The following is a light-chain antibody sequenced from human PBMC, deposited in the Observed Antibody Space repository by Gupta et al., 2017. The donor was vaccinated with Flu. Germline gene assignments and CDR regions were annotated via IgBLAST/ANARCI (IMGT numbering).Light chain of an antibody. J-gene: IGKJ1*01. CDR3: QQYNSRRT. Sequence: SPSTLSASVGDRVTITCRASQSISSWLAWYQQKPGKAPKLLIYKASSLESGVPSRFSGSGSGTEFTLTISSLQPDDFATYYCQQYNSRRTFGQGTKVEIK. V-gene: IGKV1-5*03. CDR1: QSISSW. CDR2: KAS.